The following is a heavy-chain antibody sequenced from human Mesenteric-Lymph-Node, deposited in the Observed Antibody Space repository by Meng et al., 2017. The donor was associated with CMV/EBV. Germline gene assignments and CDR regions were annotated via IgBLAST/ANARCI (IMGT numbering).Heavy chain of an antibody. Sequence: SETLSLTCTVSGGSISPYYCSWIRQPPGKGLEWIGNVHYSGSTNYSPSLKRRVTISVDTSRNKFPLKLNSAAAADTAIYYCATHHYHGPGRWGQGTLVTVSS. J-gene: IGHJ4*02. D-gene: IGHD3-10*01. CDR3: ATHHYHGPGR. CDR1: GGSISPYY. V-gene: IGHV4-59*01. CDR2: VHYSGST.